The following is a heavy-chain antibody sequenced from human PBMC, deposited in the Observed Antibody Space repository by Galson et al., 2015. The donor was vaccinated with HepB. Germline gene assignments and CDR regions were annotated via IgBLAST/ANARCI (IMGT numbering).Heavy chain of an antibody. V-gene: IGHV6-1*01. Sequence: CAISGDSVSSNSVAWNWIGQSPSRGLEWLGRTYYRSKWYNDYAVSVKSRITINPDTSKNQFSLQLNSVTPEDTAVYYCARDQTAMSGGFDYWGQGTLVTVSS. CDR1: GDSVSSNSVA. CDR3: ARDQTAMSGGFDY. D-gene: IGHD3-10*02. J-gene: IGHJ4*02. CDR2: TYYRSKWYN.